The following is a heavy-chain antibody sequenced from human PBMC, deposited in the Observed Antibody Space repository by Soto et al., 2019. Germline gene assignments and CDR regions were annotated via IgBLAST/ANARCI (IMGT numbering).Heavy chain of an antibody. V-gene: IGHV1-18*01. CDR3: ASHPVSGSLHFDS. Sequence: ASVKVSCKASGGTFTSYTVYWVRQAPGQGLEWVGRISAYNGDTNYAQKLQGRLTMTTDTSTRTAYMELRSLRSDDTAVYYCASHPVSGSLHFDSWGQGTLVTVSS. J-gene: IGHJ4*02. CDR1: GGTFTSYT. CDR2: ISAYNGDT. D-gene: IGHD1-26*01.